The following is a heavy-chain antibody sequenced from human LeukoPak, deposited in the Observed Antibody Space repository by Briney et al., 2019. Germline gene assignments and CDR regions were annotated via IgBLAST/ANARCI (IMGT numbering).Heavy chain of an antibody. D-gene: IGHD6-19*01. CDR1: GYTFTDYY. J-gene: IGHJ4*02. V-gene: IGHV1-2*02. Sequence: ASVKVSCKASGYTFTDYYMHWVRQAPGQGLEWMGWINPNSGGTKYAQKFQGRVTMTRDTFVSTAYMDLSSLRSDDTAVYYCARGSVVITVPDPYGYWGQGTLLTVSS. CDR3: ARGSVVITVPDPYGY. CDR2: INPNSGGT.